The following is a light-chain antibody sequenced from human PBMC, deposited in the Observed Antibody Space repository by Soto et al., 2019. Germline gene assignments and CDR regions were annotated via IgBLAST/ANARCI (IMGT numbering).Light chain of an antibody. CDR2: YDS. CDR3: QVWDIMTDNYV. Sequence: SYELTQSPSVTVAPEKTATITCGGNNIGNKRVHWYRQKPGQAPVLLISYDSDLPSGIPERFSGSNSGNTATLTISRVEAGDVADYYCQVWDIMTDNYVFGSGTKVTVL. J-gene: IGLJ1*01. V-gene: IGLV3-21*04. CDR1: NIGNKR.